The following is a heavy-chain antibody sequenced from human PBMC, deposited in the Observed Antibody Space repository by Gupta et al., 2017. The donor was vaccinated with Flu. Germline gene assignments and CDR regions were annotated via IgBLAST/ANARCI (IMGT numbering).Heavy chain of an antibody. CDR1: GYSISSGYY. CDR2: IYHSGST. V-gene: IGHV4-38-2*02. Sequence: QVQLQESGPGLVKPSETLSLTCAVSGYSISSGYYWGWIRQPPGKGLEWIGSIYHSGSTYYNPSLKSRVTISVDTSKNQFSLKLSSVTAADTAAYYCARDPRNNWFDPWGQGTLVTVSS. J-gene: IGHJ5*02. CDR3: ARDPRNNWFDP.